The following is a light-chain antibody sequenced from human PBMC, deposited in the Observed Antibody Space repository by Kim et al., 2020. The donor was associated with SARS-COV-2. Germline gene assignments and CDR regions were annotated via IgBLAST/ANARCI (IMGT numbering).Light chain of an antibody. J-gene: IGKJ2*01. CDR1: QSVSSSY. V-gene: IGKV3-20*01. CDR3: KHFGTSPPYT. CDR2: AAS. Sequence: PGERPTLYCRASQSVSSSYLAWYQQKPGQAPRLLIYAASSMATGIPDRFSGSGSGPDFTLTISRLEPEDFAVYYCKHFGTSPPYTFGQGTKLEI.